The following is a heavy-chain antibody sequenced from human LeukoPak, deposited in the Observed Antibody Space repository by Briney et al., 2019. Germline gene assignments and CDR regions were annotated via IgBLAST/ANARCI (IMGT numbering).Heavy chain of an antibody. Sequence: SETLSLTCAVSGGSISSGGYSWSWIRQPPGKGLEWIGYIYHSGSTYYNPSLKSRVTISVDRSKNQFSLKLSSVTAADTAVYYCARVIAAAGPDWFDPWGRGTLVTVSS. J-gene: IGHJ5*02. CDR2: IYHSGST. D-gene: IGHD6-13*01. CDR1: GGSISSGGYS. V-gene: IGHV4-30-2*01. CDR3: ARVIAAAGPDWFDP.